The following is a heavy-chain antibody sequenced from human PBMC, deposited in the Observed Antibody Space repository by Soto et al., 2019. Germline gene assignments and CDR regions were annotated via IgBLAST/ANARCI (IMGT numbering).Heavy chain of an antibody. Sequence: GASVKVCCKDSGYSFSTYGIRWVRQAHRQGLEWMGWISGYNGDTNYAQKFQGRVTMTIDTSTTTAYLELRRLTYDDTAVYFCAKNGHPPYYYYGMDVWGQGTTVTVSS. CDR2: ISGYNGDT. CDR3: AKNGHPPYYYYGMDV. CDR1: GYSFSTYG. D-gene: IGHD2-8*01. V-gene: IGHV1-18*01. J-gene: IGHJ6*02.